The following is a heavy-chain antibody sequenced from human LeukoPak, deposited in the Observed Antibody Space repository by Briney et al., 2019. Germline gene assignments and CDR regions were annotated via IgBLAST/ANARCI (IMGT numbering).Heavy chain of an antibody. CDR3: ARDYPNDCSGRTCPSPFDY. D-gene: IGHD2-15*01. Sequence: PGGSLRLSCAASGFTFSRYSMAWVRQAPGKGLEWVSSITLSNSISYADSVGGRFTISRANAWNSLYLQMNSLRVEDTAIYYCARDYPNDCSGRTCPSPFDYWGQGIQVTVSP. V-gene: IGHV3-21*01. CDR1: GFTFSRYS. J-gene: IGHJ4*02. CDR2: ITLSNSI.